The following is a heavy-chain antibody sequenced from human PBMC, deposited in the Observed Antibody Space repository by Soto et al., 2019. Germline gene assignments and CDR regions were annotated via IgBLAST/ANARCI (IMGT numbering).Heavy chain of an antibody. Sequence: QVQLVQSGAEVKKPGSSVKVSCKASGGTFSSYAISWVRQAPGQGLEWMGGIIPIFGTANYAQKVQGRVTITADESTGXAYMGLSSLRSEDTAVYYCARGLAAAPYVDDAFDIWGQGTMVTVSS. CDR2: IIPIFGTA. CDR3: ARGLAAAPYVDDAFDI. D-gene: IGHD6-13*01. J-gene: IGHJ3*02. CDR1: GGTFSSYA. V-gene: IGHV1-69*12.